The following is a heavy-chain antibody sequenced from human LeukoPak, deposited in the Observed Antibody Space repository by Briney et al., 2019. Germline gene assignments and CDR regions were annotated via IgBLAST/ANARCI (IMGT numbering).Heavy chain of an antibody. Sequence: ASVKVSCKVSGYTFTEMSIHWVRQTPGKGLEWLGGIDPESGERVYAQNFRGRVTMSEDKSTDTAYMEVSSLRSEDTAIYYCADFGVVTNWFDPWGQGTLVTVSS. CDR1: GYTFTEMS. J-gene: IGHJ5*02. V-gene: IGHV1-24*01. CDR2: IDPESGER. CDR3: ADFGVVTNWFDP. D-gene: IGHD3-3*01.